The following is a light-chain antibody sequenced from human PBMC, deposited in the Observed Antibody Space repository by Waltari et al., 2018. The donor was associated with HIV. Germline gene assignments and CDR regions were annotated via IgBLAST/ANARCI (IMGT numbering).Light chain of an antibody. CDR1: SSDVGHYNY. V-gene: IGLV2-14*01. J-gene: IGLJ1*01. CDR2: DVS. CDR3: SSFTISSTYV. Sequence: QSALTQPASVSGSPGQSITISCTGTSSDVGHYNYVSWYQQHPGKAPKLLIYDVSKWPSGVSKRFSGSKSGNTASLTISGLQAEDEADYYCSSFTISSTYVFGTGTKVTVL.